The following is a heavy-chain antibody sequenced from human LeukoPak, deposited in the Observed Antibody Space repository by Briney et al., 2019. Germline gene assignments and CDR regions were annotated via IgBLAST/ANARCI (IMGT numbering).Heavy chain of an antibody. V-gene: IGHV4-4*07. D-gene: IGHD3-22*01. CDR1: GGSISSYY. CDR2: IYTSGTT. CDR3: ARVLLDYFDSNGYPDY. Sequence: SETLSLTCTVSGGSISSYYWTWIRQPAGKGLEWIGRIYTSGTTNYSPSLKSRVTMSVDTSKNQFSLKLNSVTAADTAVYYCARVLLDYFDSNGYPDYWGQGTLVTVSS. J-gene: IGHJ4*02.